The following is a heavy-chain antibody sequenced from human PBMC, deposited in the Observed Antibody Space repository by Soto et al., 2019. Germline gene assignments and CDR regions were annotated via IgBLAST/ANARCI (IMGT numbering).Heavy chain of an antibody. Sequence: SETLSLTCTVSGGSIGNSYWSWIRQSPGKGLEWIGYIYCSGSSNYDPSLKSRVSISVDTSKNQFSLKLSAVTAADTAVYYCASLPYYYDTTGYYDSWGQGGLVTVSS. V-gene: IGHV4-59*08. J-gene: IGHJ4*02. D-gene: IGHD3-22*01. CDR3: ASLPYYYDTTGYYDS. CDR1: GGSIGNSY. CDR2: IYCSGSS.